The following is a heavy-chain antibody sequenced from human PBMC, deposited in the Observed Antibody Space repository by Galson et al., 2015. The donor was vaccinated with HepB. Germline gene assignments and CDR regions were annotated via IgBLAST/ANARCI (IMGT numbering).Heavy chain of an antibody. J-gene: IGHJ4*02. D-gene: IGHD6-19*01. CDR3: ARGRLRGAVAGPRAHGY. V-gene: IGHV3-11*01. CDR2: ISSSGSTI. CDR1: GFTFRDYY. Sequence: SLRLSCAASGFTFRDYYMSWIRQAPGKGLEWVSYISSSGSTIYYADSVKGRFTISRDNAKNSLYLQMNSLRAEDTAVYYCARGRLRGAVAGPRAHGYWGQGTLVTVSS.